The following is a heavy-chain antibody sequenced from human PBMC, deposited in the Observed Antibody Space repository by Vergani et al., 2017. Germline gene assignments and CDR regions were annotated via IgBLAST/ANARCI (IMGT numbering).Heavy chain of an antibody. J-gene: IGHJ6*02. V-gene: IGHV7-4-1*02. CDR2: INTNTGNP. CDR3: ARDFGSTTAWLVGYYGMDV. CDR1: GYTFTSYA. D-gene: IGHD3-10*01. Sequence: QVQLVQSGSELKKPGASVKVSCKASGYTFTSYAMNWVRQAPGQGLEWMGWINTNTGNPTYAQGFKGRFVFSLDHSVSTAYLQISSLKAEDTAVYYCARDFGSTTAWLVGYYGMDVWGQGTTVTVSS.